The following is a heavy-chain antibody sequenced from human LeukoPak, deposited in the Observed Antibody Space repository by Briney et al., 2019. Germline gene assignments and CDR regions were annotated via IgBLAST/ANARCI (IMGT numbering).Heavy chain of an antibody. CDR3: AKERDTAMVTIDY. D-gene: IGHD5-18*01. Sequence: GGSLRLSCAASGFTFSSYGMHWVRQAPGKGLEWVAFIRDDGSNKYYADSVKGRFTISRDNSKKTLYLQTNSLRAEDTAVYYCAKERDTAMVTIDYWGHGTLGSVSS. CDR1: GFTFSSYG. J-gene: IGHJ4*01. V-gene: IGHV3-30*02. CDR2: IRDDGSNK.